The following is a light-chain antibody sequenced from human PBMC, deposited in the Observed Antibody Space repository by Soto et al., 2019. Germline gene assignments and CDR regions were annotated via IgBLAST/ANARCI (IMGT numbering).Light chain of an antibody. CDR3: LQTYSTPCT. CDR1: QSISGH. J-gene: IGKJ2*02. V-gene: IGKV1-39*01. CDR2: TAF. Sequence: DIQMTQSPSSLSASVGDRVTITCRASQSISGHLNWYQQKPGRAPNLLIYTAFSLQSGVPSRFSGSASGTDFTLTISSLQPEDFATYYCLQTYSTPCTFGQGTKLEIK.